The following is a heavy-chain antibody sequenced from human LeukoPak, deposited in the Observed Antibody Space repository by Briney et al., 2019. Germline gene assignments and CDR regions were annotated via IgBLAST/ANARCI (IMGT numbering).Heavy chain of an antibody. CDR1: GYTFTSYA. CDR3: ARDLGSLIPNHRWESAYYMDV. CDR2: INTNTGNP. V-gene: IGHV7-4-1*02. J-gene: IGHJ6*03. D-gene: IGHD3-16*01. Sequence: ASVKVSCKASGYTFTSYAMNWVRQAPGQGLEWMGWINTNTGNPTYAQGFTGRFVFSLDTSVSTAYLQISSLKAVDTAVYYCARDLGSLIPNHRWESAYYMDVWGKGTTVTVSS.